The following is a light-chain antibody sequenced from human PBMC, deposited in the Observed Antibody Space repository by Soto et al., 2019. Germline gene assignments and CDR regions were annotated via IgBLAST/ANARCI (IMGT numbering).Light chain of an antibody. V-gene: IGKV3-20*01. J-gene: IGKJ4*02. Sequence: EIVLTQSPGTLSLSPGERVTLSCRASQSVSSNYLAWYQQKPGQAPRLLIYSASSRATGIPDRFSGSGSGTDFTLTINRLEPEDFAVYYCQQYGGSPRVTFGGAIKVEI. CDR3: QQYGGSPRVT. CDR2: SAS. CDR1: QSVSSNY.